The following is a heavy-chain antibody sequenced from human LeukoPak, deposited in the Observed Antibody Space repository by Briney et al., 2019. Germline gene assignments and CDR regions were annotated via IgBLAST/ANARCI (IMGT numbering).Heavy chain of an antibody. CDR2: IYYSGST. Sequence: SETLSLTCTVSGGSISSYYWSWIRQPPGKGLEWIGYIYYSGSTSYNPSLKSRVTISVDTSKNQFSLRLSSVTAADTAVYYCARVTGYMIEDYFDYWGQGTLVTVSS. CDR3: ARVTGYMIEDYFDY. D-gene: IGHD3-22*01. CDR1: GGSISSYY. V-gene: IGHV4-59*01. J-gene: IGHJ4*02.